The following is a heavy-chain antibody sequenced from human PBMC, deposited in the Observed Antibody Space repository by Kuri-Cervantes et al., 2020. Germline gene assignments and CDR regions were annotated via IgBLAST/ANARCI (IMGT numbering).Heavy chain of an antibody. CDR3: AREGTVTTSGGYYYYFGLNV. Sequence: GGSLRLSCAASGFTFSSYAMHWVRQAPGKGLEWVAVITYDGSNKYYADSVKGRFTISRDNAKNSLYLQMNSLRAEDTAVYYCAREGTVTTSGGYYYYFGLNVWGQGTTVTVSS. J-gene: IGHJ6*02. V-gene: IGHV3-30-3*01. CDR2: ITYDGSNK. CDR1: GFTFSSYA. D-gene: IGHD4-11*01.